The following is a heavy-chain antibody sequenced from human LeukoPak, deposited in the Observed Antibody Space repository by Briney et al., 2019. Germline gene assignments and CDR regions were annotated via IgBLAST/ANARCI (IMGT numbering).Heavy chain of an antibody. D-gene: IGHD6-13*01. Sequence: SETLSLTCTVSGGSISSSSYYWGWIRQPPGKRLEWIGIIYYSGSTYYNPSLKSRVTISVDTSKNQFSLKLSSVTAADTAVYYCARLRLGQQQLVLYYYYYMDVWGKGTTVTVSS. CDR3: ARLRLGQQQLVLYYYYYMDV. J-gene: IGHJ6*03. CDR2: IYYSGST. CDR1: GGSISSSSYY. V-gene: IGHV4-39*01.